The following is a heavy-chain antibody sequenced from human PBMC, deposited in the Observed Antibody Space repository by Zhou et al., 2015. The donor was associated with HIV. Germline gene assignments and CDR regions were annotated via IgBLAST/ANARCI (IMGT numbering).Heavy chain of an antibody. CDR3: ARDRTQTFRGWYLDL. V-gene: IGHV3-9*01. CDR1: GFSFDDYA. J-gene: IGHJ2*01. D-gene: IGHD3-16*01. CDR2: ISWNSRKI. Sequence: EVQLEESGGGLVQPGRSLRLSCAASGFSFDDYAMHWVRQAPGKGLEWVSGISWNSRKIAYADSVKGRFTISRDNAKNTLYLQMNSLRADDTAVYHCARDRTQTFRGWYLDLWGRGTLVTVSS.